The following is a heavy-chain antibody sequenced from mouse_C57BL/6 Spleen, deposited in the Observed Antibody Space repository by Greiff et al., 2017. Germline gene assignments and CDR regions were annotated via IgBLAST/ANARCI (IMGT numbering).Heavy chain of an antibody. V-gene: IGHV5-12*01. CDR2: ISNGGGST. D-gene: IGHD2-5*01. CDR1: GFTFSDYY. Sequence: EVKLMESGGGLVQPGGSLKLSCAASGFTFSDYYMYWVRQTPEKRLEWVAYISNGGGSTYYPDTVKGRFTISRDNAKNTLYLQMSRLKSEDTAMYYCARQGSNYVGFAYWGQGTLVTVSA. CDR3: ARQGSNYVGFAY. J-gene: IGHJ3*01.